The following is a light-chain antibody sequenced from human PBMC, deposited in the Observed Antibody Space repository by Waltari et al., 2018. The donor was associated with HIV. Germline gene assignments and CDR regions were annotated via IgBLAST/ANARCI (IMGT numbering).Light chain of an antibody. V-gene: IGLV2-14*03. CDR1: SGAIGTYKY. J-gene: IGLJ1*01. CDR3: CSYTVNSTGV. Sequence: QSALTQPASVSGSPGQSIAIPCTGTSGAIGTYKYVSWYQQHTGKVPKLIIYDVNVRPSGVSDRFSGSKSGNTATLTISGLHSDDEADYYCCSYTVNSTGVFGAGTKITV. CDR2: DVN.